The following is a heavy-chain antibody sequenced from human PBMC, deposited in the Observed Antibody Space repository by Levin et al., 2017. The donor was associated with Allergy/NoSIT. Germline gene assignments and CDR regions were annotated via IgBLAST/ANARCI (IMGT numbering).Heavy chain of an antibody. V-gene: IGHV4-59*12. Sequence: ASETLSLNCTVSGGSMTLYYWTWIRQPPGKGLEWIGYVYYSGGTNYNPSLKGRVTISVDTSQNQFSLNLGSVTRADTAVYYCARRIRRDCSVGSCYSLDQWGQGTLVTVSS. CDR2: VYYSGGT. D-gene: IGHD2-15*01. J-gene: IGHJ4*02. CDR3: ARRIRRDCSVGSCYSLDQ. CDR1: GGSMTLYY.